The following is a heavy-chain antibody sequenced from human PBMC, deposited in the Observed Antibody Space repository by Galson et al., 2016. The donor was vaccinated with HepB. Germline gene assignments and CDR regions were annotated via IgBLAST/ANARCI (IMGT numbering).Heavy chain of an antibody. CDR1: GFTFSSYS. Sequence: SLRLSCAASGFTFSSYSMNWVRQAPGKGLEWVSYIGSSSSTIYYADSVKGRFTISRDNAKNSLYLQMNSLRDEDTAVYYCATSYCSGSSYYYFDYWGQGTLVTVSS. J-gene: IGHJ4*02. D-gene: IGHD2-15*01. CDR2: IGSSSSTI. CDR3: ATSYCSGSSYYYFDY. V-gene: IGHV3-48*02.